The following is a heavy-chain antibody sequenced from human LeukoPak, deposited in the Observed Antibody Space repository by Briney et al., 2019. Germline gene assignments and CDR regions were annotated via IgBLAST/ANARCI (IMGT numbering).Heavy chain of an antibody. CDR3: ARVAVDSSGYHFDY. CDR2: IIPIFGTA. V-gene: IGHV1-69*13. CDR1: GGTFSSYA. J-gene: IGHJ4*02. Sequence: ASVKVSCKASGGTFSSYAISWVRQAPGQGLEWMGGIIPIFGTANYAQKFQGRVTITADESTSTAYMELSSLRSEDMAVYYCARVAVDSSGYHFDYWGQGTLVTVSS. D-gene: IGHD3-22*01.